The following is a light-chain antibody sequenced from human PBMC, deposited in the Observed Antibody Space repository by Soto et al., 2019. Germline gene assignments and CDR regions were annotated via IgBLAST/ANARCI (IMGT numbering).Light chain of an antibody. CDR2: DVS. J-gene: IGLJ2*01. Sequence: QSALTKPASVSGSPGQSITISCTGNSSDVGGYHYVSWYQQHPGKAPKLMIYDVSNRPSGVSNRFSGSKSGNTASLTISGLQAEDEADYYCSSYTSSSTRVFGGGTKLTVL. CDR1: SSDVGGYHY. V-gene: IGLV2-14*01. CDR3: SSYTSSSTRV.